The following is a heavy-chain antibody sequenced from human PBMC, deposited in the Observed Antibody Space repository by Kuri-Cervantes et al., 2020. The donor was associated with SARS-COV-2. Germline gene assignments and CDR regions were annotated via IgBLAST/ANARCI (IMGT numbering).Heavy chain of an antibody. CDR3: ARDIWGSH. Sequence: SETLSLTCAVYGGSFSGYYWSWIRQPPGKGLEWIGYIYYSGSTNYNPSLKSRVTISVDTSKNQFSLKLSSVTAADTAVYYCARDIWGSHWGQGTLVTVSS. CDR2: IYYSGST. CDR1: GGSFSGYY. V-gene: IGHV4-59*01. J-gene: IGHJ4*02. D-gene: IGHD3-16*01.